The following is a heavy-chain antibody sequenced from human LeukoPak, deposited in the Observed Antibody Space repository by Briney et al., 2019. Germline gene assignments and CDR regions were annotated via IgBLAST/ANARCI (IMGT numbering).Heavy chain of an antibody. CDR2: ISGYNGNT. D-gene: IGHD2-15*01. CDR3: ARDCSGGSCHFDY. Sequence: ASVKVSCKTSGHTFTRYGISWVRQAPGQGLEWMGWISGYNGNTNYAQKFQGRVNMTTDTSTSTAYMELRSLRSDGTAVYYCARDCSGGSCHFDYWGQGTLVTVPS. V-gene: IGHV1-18*04. CDR1: GHTFTRYG. J-gene: IGHJ4*02.